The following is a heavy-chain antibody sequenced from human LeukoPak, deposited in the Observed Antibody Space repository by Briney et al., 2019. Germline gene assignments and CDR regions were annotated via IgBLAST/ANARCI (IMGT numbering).Heavy chain of an antibody. D-gene: IGHD3-22*01. J-gene: IGHJ4*02. Sequence: SQTLSLTCAISGDSVSSNSAAWNWIRQSPSIGLEWLGRTYYRSKWYNDYAVSVKSRITINPDTSKNQFSLQLNSVTPEDTAVYYCARDLNAYYYDSSGYYFDYWGQGTLVTVSS. V-gene: IGHV6-1*01. CDR2: TYYRSKWYN. CDR3: ARDLNAYYYDSSGYYFDY. CDR1: GDSVSSNSAA.